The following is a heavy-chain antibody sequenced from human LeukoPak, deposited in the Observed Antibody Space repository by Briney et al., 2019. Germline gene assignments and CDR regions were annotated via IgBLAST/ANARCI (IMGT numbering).Heavy chain of an antibody. J-gene: IGHJ5*02. CDR1: GFTFSSYA. Sequence: GGSLRLSCAASGFTFSSYALSWVRQALGKGLEWVSAISGSGASTYYADSVEGRFTISRDNSKNTLYLQIAGLRAEDTAVYYCAKDHHGDQNWFDPWGQGTLVTVSS. V-gene: IGHV3-23*01. D-gene: IGHD2-21*02. CDR3: AKDHHGDQNWFDP. CDR2: ISGSGAST.